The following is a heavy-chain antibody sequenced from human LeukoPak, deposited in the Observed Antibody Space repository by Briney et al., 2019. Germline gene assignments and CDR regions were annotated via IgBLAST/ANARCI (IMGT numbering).Heavy chain of an antibody. D-gene: IGHD2/OR15-2a*01. J-gene: IGHJ4*02. CDR2: ISYDGSNK. V-gene: IGHV3-30*18. CDR1: GFTFSSYG. CDR3: AKDHHPSMPYLDY. Sequence: GGSLRLSCAASGFTFSSYGMHWVRQAPGKGLEWVAVISYDGSNKYYADSVKGRFTISRDNSKNTLYLQMNSLRAEDTAVYYCAKDHHPSMPYLDYWGQGTLVTVSS.